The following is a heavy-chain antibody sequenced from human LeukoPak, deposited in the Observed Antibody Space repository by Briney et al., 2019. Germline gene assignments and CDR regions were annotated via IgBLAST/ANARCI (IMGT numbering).Heavy chain of an antibody. J-gene: IGHJ3*02. CDR2: IYTSGST. V-gene: IGHV4-4*07. CDR3: TRLRWSPADAFEI. Sequence: PSETLSLTRTVSGGSISSYYWSWIRQPAGKGLEWIGRIYTSGSTNYNPSLKSRVTLSVDTSRNQFSLKLNSVTAADTAVYYCTRLRWSPADAFEIWGQGTLVIVSS. CDR1: GGSISSYY. D-gene: IGHD3-3*01.